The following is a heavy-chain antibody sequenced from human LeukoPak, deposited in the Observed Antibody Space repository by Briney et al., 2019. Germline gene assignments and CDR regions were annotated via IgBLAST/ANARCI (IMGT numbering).Heavy chain of an antibody. CDR3: ARGSSTNCYGGNCFYYYMAV. V-gene: IGHV3-30*04. Sequence: GGSLRLSCAASGFTFSTYAMHWVRQAPGKGLEWVAVTSFDGTTKYYADSVKGRFTVSRDNSKNTLILQMNSLRAEDTAVYYCARGSSTNCYGGNCFYYYMAVWRKGTTVTVSS. J-gene: IGHJ6*03. CDR2: TSFDGTTK. D-gene: IGHD2-2*01. CDR1: GFTFSTYA.